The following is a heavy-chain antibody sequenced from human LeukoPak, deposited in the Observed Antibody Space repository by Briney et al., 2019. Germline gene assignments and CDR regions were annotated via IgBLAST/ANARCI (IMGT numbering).Heavy chain of an antibody. D-gene: IGHD2-2*01. CDR1: GFTFSSYW. V-gene: IGHV3-7*01. Sequence: PGGSLRLSCAASGFTFSSYWMSWVRQAPGKGLEWVANIKQDGSEKYYVDSVKGRFTISRDNAKNSLYLQMNSLGAEDTAVYYCARDPPVVPAANDAFDIWGQGTMVTVPS. CDR3: ARDPPVVPAANDAFDI. J-gene: IGHJ3*02. CDR2: IKQDGSEK.